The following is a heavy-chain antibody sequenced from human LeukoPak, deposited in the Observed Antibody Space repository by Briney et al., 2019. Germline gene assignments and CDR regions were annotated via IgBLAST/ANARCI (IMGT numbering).Heavy chain of an antibody. D-gene: IGHD5-18*01. J-gene: IGHJ4*02. CDR2: ISYDGSNK. CDR1: GGSISSSS. CDR3: AKDAYSGYSYGYRYFDY. V-gene: IGHV3-30*18. Sequence: LSLTCTVSGGSISSSSYYWGWIRQPPGKGLEWVAVISYDGSNKYYADSVKGRFTISRDNSKNTLYLQMNSLRAEDTAVYYCAKDAYSGYSYGYRYFDYWGQGTLVTVSS.